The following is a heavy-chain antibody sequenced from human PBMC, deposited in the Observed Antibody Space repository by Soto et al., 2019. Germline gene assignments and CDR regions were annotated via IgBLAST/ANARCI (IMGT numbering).Heavy chain of an antibody. CDR2: IKQDGSEK. V-gene: IGHV3-7*01. D-gene: IGHD3-10*01. J-gene: IGHJ2*01. CDR1: GFTFSSYW. CDR3: ARYLLWFGEGYFDL. Sequence: GGSLRLSCAASGFTFSSYWMSWVRQAPGKGLEWVANIKQDGSEKYYVDSVKGRFTISRDNAKNSLYLQMNSLRAEDTAVYYCARYLLWFGEGYFDLWGRGTLVTVSS.